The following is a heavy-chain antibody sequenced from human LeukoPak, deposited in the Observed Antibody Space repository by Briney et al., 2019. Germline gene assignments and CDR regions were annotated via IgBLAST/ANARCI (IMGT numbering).Heavy chain of an antibody. CDR2: ISPSGGST. V-gene: IGHV1-46*01. J-gene: IGHJ5*02. D-gene: IGHD5-24*01. CDR1: GYTFTSNY. CDR3: ARDNSVRDEAWWFNP. Sequence: GASVKVSCKAFGYTFTSNYMHWVRQAPGQGPEWMGVISPSGGSTTYAQKFQGRVTLTRDMSTSTDYLELSSLSSEDTAVYYCARDNSVRDEAWWFNPWGQGTLVAVSS.